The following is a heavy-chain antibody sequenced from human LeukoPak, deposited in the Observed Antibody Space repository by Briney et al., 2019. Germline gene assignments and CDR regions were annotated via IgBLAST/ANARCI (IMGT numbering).Heavy chain of an antibody. CDR2: IYYSGRN. Sequence: SETLSLTCSVSGDSVSRSDSYWDWIRQPPGKGLEWIGTIYYSGRNYYSPSLKSRVTMSVDPSNNHFYLNLRSVTAADTAVYYCARRRYYDGSGYLEWGQGTLLSVSS. CDR1: GDSVSRSDSY. J-gene: IGHJ1*01. D-gene: IGHD3-22*01. CDR3: ARRRYYDGSGYLE. V-gene: IGHV4-39*01.